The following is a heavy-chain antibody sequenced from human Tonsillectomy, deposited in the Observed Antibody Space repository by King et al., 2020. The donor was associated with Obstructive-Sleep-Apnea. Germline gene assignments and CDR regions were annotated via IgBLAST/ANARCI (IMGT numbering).Heavy chain of an antibody. V-gene: IGHV3-23*04. Sequence: VQLVESGGGLVQPGGSLRLSCAASGFTFSSYAMSWVRQAPGKGLEWVSAISVSGGSTYFADSVKGRFTISRDNSTNTLYLQMNSLRAEDTAVYYCAKVKELWPWTDAFDIWGQGTMVTVSS. CDR2: ISVSGGST. D-gene: IGHD3-16*01. CDR3: AKVKELWPWTDAFDI. J-gene: IGHJ3*02. CDR1: GFTFSSYA.